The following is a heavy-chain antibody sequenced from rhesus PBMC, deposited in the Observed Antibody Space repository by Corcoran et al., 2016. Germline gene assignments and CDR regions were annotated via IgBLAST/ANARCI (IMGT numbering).Heavy chain of an antibody. CDR2: IKTSGGST. D-gene: IGHD2-39*02. CDR3: ATETVVSVSY. Sequence: EVQLVETGGGLVQPGGSLKLSCAASGFTFNNYDMNWVRQTPGKGLEGFTGIKTSGGSTYYADSVKGRFTISRDNSKNTRSLQRNSLRAEDTAVYYCATETVVSVSYWGQGVLVTVSS. J-gene: IGHJ4*01. V-gene: IGHV3S5*01. CDR1: GFTFNNYD.